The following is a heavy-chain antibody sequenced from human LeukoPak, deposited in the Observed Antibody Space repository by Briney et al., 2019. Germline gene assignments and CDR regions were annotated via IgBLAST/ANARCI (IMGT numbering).Heavy chain of an antibody. CDR3: ARGGIAAAVKGNWFDP. V-gene: IGHV3-21*01. J-gene: IGHJ5*02. Sequence: GGSLRLSCAVSGFTFSSYSMNWVRQALGKGLEWVASTSSSSTYIFYADSVKGRFTISRDNAKSSLYLQMNSLRADDTAVYYCARGGIAAAVKGNWFDPWGQGTLVTVSS. CDR1: GFTFSSYS. D-gene: IGHD6-13*01. CDR2: TSSSSTYI.